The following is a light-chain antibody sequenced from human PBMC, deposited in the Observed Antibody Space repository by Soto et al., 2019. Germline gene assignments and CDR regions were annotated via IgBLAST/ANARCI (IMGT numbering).Light chain of an antibody. CDR2: EGI. J-gene: IGLJ1*01. Sequence: QSVLTQPASVSGSPGQSITISCTGTTSDVGNYNFVSWYQQHPGKAPKPIIYEGIKRPSGVSTRFSGSKSGITASLTISGLQAEDEADYSCCSYAGSSTFVFGTGTKVTVL. CDR1: TSDVGNYNF. V-gene: IGLV2-23*01. CDR3: CSYAGSSTFV.